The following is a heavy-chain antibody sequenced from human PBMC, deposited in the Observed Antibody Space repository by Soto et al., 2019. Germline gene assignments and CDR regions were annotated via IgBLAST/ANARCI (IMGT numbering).Heavy chain of an antibody. D-gene: IGHD2-2*01. CDR3: ARYCSSTSCYSPFDY. J-gene: IGHJ4*02. CDR1: GFTVSSNY. CDR2: IYSGGST. V-gene: IGHV3-53*01. Sequence: RRLSCAASGFTVSSNYMSWVRQAPGKGLEWVSVIYSGGSTCYADSVKGRFTISRDNSKNTLYLQMNSLRAEDTAVYYCARYCSSTSCYSPFDYCGQGTLVTVS.